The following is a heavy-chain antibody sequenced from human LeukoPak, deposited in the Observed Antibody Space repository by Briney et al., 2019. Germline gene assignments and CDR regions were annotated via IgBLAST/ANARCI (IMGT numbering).Heavy chain of an antibody. J-gene: IGHJ3*02. CDR1: W. V-gene: IGHV3-74*01. CDR2: INSDGSST. Sequence: WXXXXRXAXGKXLVWVSRINSDGSSTIYADSVKGRFTISRDNAKNTLYLQMNSLRAEDTAVYYCARVTPSAYAFDIWGQGTMVTVSS. CDR3: ARVTPSAYAFDI. D-gene: IGHD2-15*01.